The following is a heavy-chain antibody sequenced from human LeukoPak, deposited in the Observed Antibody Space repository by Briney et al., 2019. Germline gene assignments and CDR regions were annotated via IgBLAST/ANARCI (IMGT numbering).Heavy chain of an antibody. D-gene: IGHD1-26*01. CDR2: IYYSGST. CDR3: ARAGWELVVDAFDI. J-gene: IGHJ3*02. V-gene: IGHV4-59*01. CDR1: GGSISSYY. Sequence: PSETLSLTCTVSGGSISSYYWSWIRQPPGKGLEWIGYIYYSGSTNYNPSLKSRVTISVDTSKNQFSLKLSSVTAADTAVYYCARAGWELVVDAFDIWGQGTMVTVSS.